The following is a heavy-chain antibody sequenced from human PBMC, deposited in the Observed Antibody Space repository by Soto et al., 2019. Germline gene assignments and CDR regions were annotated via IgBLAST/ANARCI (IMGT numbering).Heavy chain of an antibody. V-gene: IGHV3-23*01. CDR1: GFTFSSYA. CDR2: ISGSGGST. J-gene: IGHJ3*02. D-gene: IGHD2-2*01. Sequence: GGSLRLSCAASGFTFSSYAMSWVRQAPGKGLEWVSAISGSGGSTYYADSVKGRFTISRDNSKNTLYLQMNSLRAEDTAVYYCAKDGAGAGYCSSTSFPDSFDAFDIWGQGTMVTVSS. CDR3: AKDGAGAGYCSSTSFPDSFDAFDI.